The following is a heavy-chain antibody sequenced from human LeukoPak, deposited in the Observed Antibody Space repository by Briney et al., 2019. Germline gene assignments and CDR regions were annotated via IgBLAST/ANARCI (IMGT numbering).Heavy chain of an antibody. CDR2: ISERGGST. V-gene: IGHV3-23*01. Sequence: GGSLRLSCVVSGITLSNYGMSWVRQAPGKGLEWVSGISERGGSTNYADSVKGRFTISRDNSKYTLFLQMNSLRAEDTAVYYCARDPNGDYIGAFDMWGPGTMVTVSS. CDR1: GITLSNYG. CDR3: ARDPNGDYIGAFDM. J-gene: IGHJ3*02. D-gene: IGHD4-17*01.